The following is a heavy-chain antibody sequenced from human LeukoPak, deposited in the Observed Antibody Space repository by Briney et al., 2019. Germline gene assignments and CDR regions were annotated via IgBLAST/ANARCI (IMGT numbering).Heavy chain of an antibody. J-gene: IGHJ4*02. CDR2: IYYSGST. CDR1: GGSISSYY. D-gene: IGHD3-22*01. Sequence: ASETLSLTCTVSGGSISSYYWSGIRQPPGKGLEWIGYIYYSGSTNYNPSLKSRVTISVDTSKDQFSLKLSSVTAADTAVYYCAREGYYYDSSPSWGQGTLVTVSS. V-gene: IGHV4-59*01. CDR3: AREGYYYDSSPS.